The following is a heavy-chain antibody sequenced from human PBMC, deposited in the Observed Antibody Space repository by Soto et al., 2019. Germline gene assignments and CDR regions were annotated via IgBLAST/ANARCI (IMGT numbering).Heavy chain of an antibody. V-gene: IGHV1-18*01. D-gene: IGHD1-1*01. Sequence: ASVKVSFKTCGYPFTSYGMSLVRQAPGQGLEWMGWIGAYNGNTNYAQKLHARVTMTTDTSTSTAYMELRSLRSDDTAVYYCARHELERPNGAFDIWGHGTMVTVSS. CDR1: GYPFTSYG. CDR2: IGAYNGNT. CDR3: ARHELERPNGAFDI. J-gene: IGHJ3*02.